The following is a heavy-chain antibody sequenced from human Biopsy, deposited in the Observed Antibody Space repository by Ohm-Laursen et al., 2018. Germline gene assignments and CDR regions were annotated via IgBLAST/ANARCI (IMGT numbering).Heavy chain of an antibody. V-gene: IGHV4-4*07. D-gene: IGHD1-26*01. CDR2: IYSNGNT. CDR1: GGSISGHF. Sequence: GTLSLTWAVSGGSISGHFWSWVRQPAGKGLEWIGRIYSNGNTNYNPSLKSRVSMSVDTSKNHFSLNLTSVTAADTGMYYCARDEGLLRAFDIWGQGTLGTVSS. J-gene: IGHJ3*02. CDR3: ARDEGLLRAFDI.